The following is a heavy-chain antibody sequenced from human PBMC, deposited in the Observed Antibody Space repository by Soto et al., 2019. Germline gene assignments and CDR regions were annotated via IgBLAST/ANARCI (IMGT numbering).Heavy chain of an antibody. CDR1: GYSFSSYW. D-gene: IGHD2-15*01. CDR2: IYPGDSDT. J-gene: IGHJ4*02. Sequence: PGESLKISCKGSGYSFSSYWIGWLRQMPGKGLEWMGIIYPGDSDTRYSTSFQGQVTISADKSISTAYLQWSSLKASDTAMYYCARGALGYCSGGSCPLDYWGQGTLVTVSS. CDR3: ARGALGYCSGGSCPLDY. V-gene: IGHV5-51*01.